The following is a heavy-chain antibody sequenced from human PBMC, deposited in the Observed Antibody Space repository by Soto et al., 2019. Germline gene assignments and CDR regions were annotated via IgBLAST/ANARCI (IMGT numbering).Heavy chain of an antibody. CDR1: GFTFSSYG. J-gene: IGHJ4*02. V-gene: IGHV3-30*18. Sequence: QVQLVESGGGVVQPGRSLRLSCAASGFTFSSYGMHWVRQAPGKGLEWVAVISYDGSNKYYADSVKGRFTISRDNSKNTLYLQMNSLRAEDTAVYYCAKDHFYSGRSATDYWGQGTLVTVSS. D-gene: IGHD1-26*01. CDR2: ISYDGSNK. CDR3: AKDHFYSGRSATDY.